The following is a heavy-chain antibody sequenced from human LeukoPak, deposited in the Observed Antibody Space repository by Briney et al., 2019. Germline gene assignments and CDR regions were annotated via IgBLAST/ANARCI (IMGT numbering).Heavy chain of an antibody. D-gene: IGHD6-13*01. V-gene: IGHV4-38-2*02. CDR2: MYHSGSA. CDR3: ARLTSSWYQDWYFDL. CDR1: GYAISSGYY. J-gene: IGHJ2*01. Sequence: SSETLSLTCIVSGYAISSGYYWGWIRQPPGKGLEYIGSMYHSGSAYYNPSLKNRVTISVDTSKNRFSLNLTSVTAADTAVYYCARLTSSWYQDWYFDLWGRGTLVTVSS.